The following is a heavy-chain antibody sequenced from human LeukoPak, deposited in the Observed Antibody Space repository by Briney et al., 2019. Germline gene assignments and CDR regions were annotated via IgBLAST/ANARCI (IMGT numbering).Heavy chain of an antibody. D-gene: IGHD3-10*01. Sequence: GGSLRLSCAVSGLIFSDEYMSWIRQPPGKGLEWISYISNTGDFIAYADSVKGRFTISRDNAKNSLYLQMNSLRAEDTAVYYCAIPPLSGTGSSRPLAGIDVWGQGTTVTVSS. CDR1: GLIFSDEY. CDR2: ISNTGDFI. J-gene: IGHJ6*02. CDR3: AIPPLSGTGSSRPLAGIDV. V-gene: IGHV3-11*04.